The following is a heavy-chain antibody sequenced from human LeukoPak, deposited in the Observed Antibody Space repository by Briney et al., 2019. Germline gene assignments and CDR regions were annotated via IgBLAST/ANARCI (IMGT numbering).Heavy chain of an antibody. J-gene: IGHJ5*02. D-gene: IGHD6-19*01. CDR2: INPNSGGT. V-gene: IGHV1-2*02. Sequence: ASVKVSCKASGYTFTGYYMHWVRQAPGQGLEWMGWINPNSGGTNYAQKFQGRVTMTRDTSISTAYMELSRLRSDDTAVYYCARDQGSSGWYDWFDPWGQGTLVTVSS. CDR3: ARDQGSSGWYDWFDP. CDR1: GYTFTGYY.